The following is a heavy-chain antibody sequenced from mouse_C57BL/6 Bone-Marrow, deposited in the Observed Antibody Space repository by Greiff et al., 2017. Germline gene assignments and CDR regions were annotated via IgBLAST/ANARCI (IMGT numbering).Heavy chain of an antibody. CDR1: GFSLTSYG. CDR3: DRNRGLLRAMDY. CDR2: IWSGGST. D-gene: IGHD1-1*01. J-gene: IGHJ4*01. V-gene: IGHV2-2*01. Sequence: VQGVESGPGLVQPSQSLSITCTVSGFSLTSYGVHWVRQSPGKGLEWLGVIWSGGSTDYNADFISRLSISKVNSKSHVFFKMNSLQADDTAIYYCDRNRGLLRAMDYWGQGTSVTVSS.